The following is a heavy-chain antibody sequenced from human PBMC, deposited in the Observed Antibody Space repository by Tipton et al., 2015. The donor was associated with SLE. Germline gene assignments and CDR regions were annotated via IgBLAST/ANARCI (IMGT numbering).Heavy chain of an antibody. D-gene: IGHD5-12*01. CDR2: IYSSGGT. CDR1: GESFRSYY. CDR3: ATNGHGETYEFFTEYLRH. Sequence: TLSLTCTVSGESFRSYYWSWIRQSPGKGLEWIGYIYSSGGTDYNPPLKSRLTISVETSKNQFSLKLTSVTAADTAVYYCATNGHGETYEFFTEYLRHWGQGTLVTVSS. J-gene: IGHJ1*01. V-gene: IGHV4-4*08.